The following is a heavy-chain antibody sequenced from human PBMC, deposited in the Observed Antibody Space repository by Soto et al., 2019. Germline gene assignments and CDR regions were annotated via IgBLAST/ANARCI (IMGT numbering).Heavy chain of an antibody. J-gene: IGHJ6*02. CDR1: GYSFTSYR. CDR2: IDPSDSYT. Sequence: GEPLKISCKGSGYSFTSYRISWVRQMPGKGLEWMGRIDPSDSYTNYSPSFQGHVTISADKSISTAYLQWSSLKASDTAMYYCARHPLVSYYYYGMDVWGQGTTVTVSS. CDR3: ARHPLVSYYYYGMDV. D-gene: IGHD6-6*01. V-gene: IGHV5-10-1*01.